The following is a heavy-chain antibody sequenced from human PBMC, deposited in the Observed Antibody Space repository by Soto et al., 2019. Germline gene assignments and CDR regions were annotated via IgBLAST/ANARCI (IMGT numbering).Heavy chain of an antibody. Sequence: QIQLVQSGTEVRKPGASAKVSCKASGYTFTNNDVCWVRQTPGQGLEWMGWISPYSGKTNYARKFQGRVTTTTDTSTSTAYMEVRSLTSDDTAVYYCAREGLLLLPDYWGQGTLVTVSS. V-gene: IGHV1-18*01. CDR1: GYTFTNND. J-gene: IGHJ4*02. D-gene: IGHD3-22*01. CDR2: ISPYSGKT. CDR3: AREGLLLLPDY.